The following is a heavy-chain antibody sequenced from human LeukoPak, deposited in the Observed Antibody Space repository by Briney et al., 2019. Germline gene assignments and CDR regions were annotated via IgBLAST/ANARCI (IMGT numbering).Heavy chain of an antibody. D-gene: IGHD1-26*01. Sequence: SETLSLTCTVSGDSISSYYWTWIRQPPGKGLEWIGYIYYSGTTNYNPSLKSRVTISVDTSKNQFSLKLSSVAAADTAVYYCASGRPLGFDYWGQGTLVTVSS. V-gene: IGHV4-59*13. J-gene: IGHJ4*02. CDR3: ASGRPLGFDY. CDR1: GDSISSYY. CDR2: IYYSGTT.